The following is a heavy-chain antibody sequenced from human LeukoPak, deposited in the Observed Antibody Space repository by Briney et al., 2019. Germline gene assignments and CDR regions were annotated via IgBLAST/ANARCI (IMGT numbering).Heavy chain of an antibody. CDR2: INPNSGGT. Sequence: ASVKVSCKASGYTFTGYYMHWVRQAPGQGLEWMGWINPNSGGTNYAQKFQGRVTMTRDTSISTAYMELGRLRSDDTAVYYCARGGAAPEGYRFFDLWGRGTLVTVSS. V-gene: IGHV1-2*02. CDR3: ARGGAAPEGYRFFDL. J-gene: IGHJ2*01. CDR1: GYTFTGYY. D-gene: IGHD6-13*01.